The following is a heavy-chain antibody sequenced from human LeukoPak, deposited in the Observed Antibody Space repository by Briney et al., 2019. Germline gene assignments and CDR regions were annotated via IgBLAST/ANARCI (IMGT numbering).Heavy chain of an antibody. V-gene: IGHV1-69*05. CDR3: ARDGSAPTPDAFDI. CDR1: GGTFSSYA. CDR2: IIPIFGTA. D-gene: IGHD2-15*01. J-gene: IGHJ3*02. Sequence: SVKVSCKASGGTFSSYAISWVRQAPGQGLEWKGGIIPIFGTANYAQKFQGRVTITTDESTSTAYMELSSLRSEDTAVYYCARDGSAPTPDAFDIWGQGTMVTVSS.